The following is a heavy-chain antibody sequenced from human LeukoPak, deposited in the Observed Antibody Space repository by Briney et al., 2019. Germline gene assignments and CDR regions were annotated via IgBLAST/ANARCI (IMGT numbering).Heavy chain of an antibody. J-gene: IGHJ6*04. D-gene: IGHD3-10*01. CDR3: ARDHTMVRGGRFSPDYNYYSGMDV. V-gene: IGHV3-21*01. Sequence: GGALRLYCSSSGFTFSSYTLNWLREAPGTGLEWVYSFSSSNCHIHYADSVKGRLTISRDNAKNSLYLHMNSLRVEDTAVYYCARDHTMVRGGRFSPDYNYYSGMDVWGKGTTVTVSS. CDR1: GFTFSSYT. CDR2: FSSSNCHI.